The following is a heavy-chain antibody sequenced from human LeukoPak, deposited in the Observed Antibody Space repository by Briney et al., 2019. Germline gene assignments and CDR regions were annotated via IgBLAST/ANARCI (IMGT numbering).Heavy chain of an antibody. CDR1: GFTFSSYA. CDR3: AKTSRFQWLAPNMFDY. CDR2: ISGSGGST. J-gene: IGHJ4*02. V-gene: IGHV3-23*01. D-gene: IGHD6-19*01. Sequence: GGSLRLSCAASGFTFSSYAMSWVRQAPGKGLEWVSAISGSGGSTYYADSVKGRFTISRDNSKNTLYLQMNSLRAEDTAVYHCAKTSRFQWLAPNMFDYWGQGTLVTVSS.